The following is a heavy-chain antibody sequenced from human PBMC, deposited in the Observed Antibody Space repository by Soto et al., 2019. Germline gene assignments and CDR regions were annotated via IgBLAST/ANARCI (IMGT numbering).Heavy chain of an antibody. D-gene: IGHD3-10*01. Sequence: QVQLVESGGGVVQPGRSLRLSCAGSGFTFSNYGMHWVRQAPGKGLEWVATMSYDGSNKYYADSVKGRFTISRDNSKNTLYVRMNSLRAEDTAVYYCAKEGTITMELDFWGQGTLVTVSS. CDR2: MSYDGSNK. CDR3: AKEGTITMELDF. J-gene: IGHJ4*02. CDR1: GFTFSNYG. V-gene: IGHV3-30*18.